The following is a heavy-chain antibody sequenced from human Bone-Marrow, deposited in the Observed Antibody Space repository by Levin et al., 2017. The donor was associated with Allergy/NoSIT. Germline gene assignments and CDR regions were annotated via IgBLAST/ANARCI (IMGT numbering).Heavy chain of an antibody. CDR1: GDTFSSYS. Sequence: SVKVSCMASGDTFSSYSINWVRQAPGQGLEWMGRILPVVNLTNYAQKFQARVTITADKSTSTAFMELSSLRSEDTAVYYCAREVSTIKTLKIDRFDSWGQGTLVTVSS. CDR2: ILPVVNLT. CDR3: AREVSTIKTLKIDRFDS. V-gene: IGHV1-69*04. D-gene: IGHD1-14*01. J-gene: IGHJ4*02.